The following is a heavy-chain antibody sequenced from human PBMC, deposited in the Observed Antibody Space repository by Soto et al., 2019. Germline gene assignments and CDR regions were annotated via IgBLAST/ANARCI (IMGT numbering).Heavy chain of an antibody. CDR2: IYHSGST. V-gene: IGHV4-30-2*01. CDR1: GGSISSGGYS. D-gene: IGHD4-17*01. Sequence: PSGTTSITCAVSGGSISSGGYSWSWIRQPPGKGLEWIGYIYHSGSTYYNPSLKSRVTISVDRSKNQFSLKLSSVTAADTAVYYCASGLVTTLHYWGQGTLVTVSS. J-gene: IGHJ4*02. CDR3: ASGLVTTLHY.